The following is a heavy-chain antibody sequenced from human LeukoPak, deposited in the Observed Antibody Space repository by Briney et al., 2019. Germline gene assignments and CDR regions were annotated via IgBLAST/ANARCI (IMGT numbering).Heavy chain of an antibody. V-gene: IGHV4-34*01. J-gene: IGHJ6*03. CDR1: GGSFSGYY. D-gene: IGHD3-10*01. CDR3: ARGVRQYYYGSGSYYPPFYYYYYMDV. CDR2: INHSGST. Sequence: PSETLSLTCAVYGGSFSGYYWSWIRQPPGKGLEWIGEINHSGSTKYNPSLKSRVTISVDTSKNQFSLKLSSVTAADTAVYYCARGVRQYYYGSGSYYPPFYYYYYMDVWGKGTTVTVSS.